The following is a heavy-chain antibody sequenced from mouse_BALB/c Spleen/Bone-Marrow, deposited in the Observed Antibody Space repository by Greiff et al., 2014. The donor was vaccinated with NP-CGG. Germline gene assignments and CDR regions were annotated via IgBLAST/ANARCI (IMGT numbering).Heavy chain of an antibody. CDR3: AIYYGNHYAMDY. V-gene: IGHV14-3*02. J-gene: IGHJ4*01. D-gene: IGHD2-1*01. CDR1: GFNIKDTY. CDR2: IDPANGNT. Sequence: VQLQQSGAELVKPGASVKLSCTASGFNIKDTYMHWVKQRPEQGLEWIGRIDPANGNTKYDPKFQGKATITADTSSNTAYLQLSSLTSEDTAVYYCAIYYGNHYAMDYWGQGTSVTASS.